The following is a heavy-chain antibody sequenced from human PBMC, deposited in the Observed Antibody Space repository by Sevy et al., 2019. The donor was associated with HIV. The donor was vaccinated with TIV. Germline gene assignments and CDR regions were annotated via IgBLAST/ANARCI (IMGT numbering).Heavy chain of an antibody. D-gene: IGHD3-22*01. CDR2: ISSSGSTI. CDR3: ARITRKYDYYASWFDP. V-gene: IGHV3-48*03. J-gene: IGHJ5*02. Sequence: WGSLRLSCAASGFTFSSYEMNWVRQAPGKGLEWVSYISSSGSTIYYADSVKGRFTISRDNAKNSLYLQMNSLRAEDTAVYYCARITRKYDYYASWFDPWGQGTLVTVSS. CDR1: GFTFSSYE.